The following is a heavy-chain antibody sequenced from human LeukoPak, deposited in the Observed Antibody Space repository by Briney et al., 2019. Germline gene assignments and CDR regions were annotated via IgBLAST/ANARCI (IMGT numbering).Heavy chain of an antibody. CDR3: ARDTEELRFLEWSRFDP. Sequence: SETLSLTCTVSGGSISSGDYYWSWIRQPAGKGLEWIGRIYTSGSTNYNPSLKSRVTMSVDTSKNQFSLKLSSVTAADTAVYYCARDTEELRFLEWSRFDPWGQGTLVTVSS. CDR1: GGSISSGDYY. D-gene: IGHD3-3*01. V-gene: IGHV4-61*02. CDR2: IYTSGST. J-gene: IGHJ5*02.